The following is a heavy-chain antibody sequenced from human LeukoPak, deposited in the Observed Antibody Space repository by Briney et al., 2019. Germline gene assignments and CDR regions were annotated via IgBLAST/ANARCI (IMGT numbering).Heavy chain of an antibody. CDR2: IYYSGST. CDR3: ARAHHLIQQPFGY. D-gene: IGHD5-18*01. V-gene: IGHV4-39*01. CDR1: GGSISSSSYY. J-gene: IGHJ4*02. Sequence: SETLSLTCTVSGGSISSSSYYWRWIRQPPGKGLEWIGSIYYSGSTYYNPSPKSRVTISVDTSKNQFSLKLSSVTAADTAVYYCARAHHLIQQPFGYWGQGTLVTVSS.